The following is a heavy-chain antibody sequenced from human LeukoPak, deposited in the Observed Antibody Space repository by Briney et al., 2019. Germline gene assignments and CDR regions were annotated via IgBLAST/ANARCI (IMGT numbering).Heavy chain of an antibody. D-gene: IGHD2-21*02. Sequence: PGGSLRLSCSPSGFAVSSSFISWVRQAPGKGLEWVSIIYSGGNKYYADSVMGRFSVSRDDSKNTVYLQMNSLRAEDTAMYYCVKDKRTDPICAGACYFDYWGQGTLVTVSS. CDR3: VKDKRTDPICAGACYFDY. J-gene: IGHJ4*02. CDR1: GFAVSSSF. V-gene: IGHV3-66*01. CDR2: IYSGGNK.